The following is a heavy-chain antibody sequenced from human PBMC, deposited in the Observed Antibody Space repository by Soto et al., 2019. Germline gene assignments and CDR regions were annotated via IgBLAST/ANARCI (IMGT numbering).Heavy chain of an antibody. J-gene: IGHJ6*02. D-gene: IGHD3-10*01. CDR3: AKARAMTSHVLLWFGELDYYGMDV. Sequence: SETLSLTCAVYGGSFSGYYWSWIRQPPGKALEWIAEINHSGSTNYNPSLKSRVTISVDTSKNQFSLKLSSVTAADTAVYYCAKARAMTSHVLLWFGELDYYGMDVWGQGTTVTVSS. CDR2: INHSGST. V-gene: IGHV4-34*01. CDR1: GGSFSGYY.